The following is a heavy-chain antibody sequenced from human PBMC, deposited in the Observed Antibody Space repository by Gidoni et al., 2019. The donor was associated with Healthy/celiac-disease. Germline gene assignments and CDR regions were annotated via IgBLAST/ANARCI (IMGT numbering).Heavy chain of an antibody. D-gene: IGHD1-26*01. J-gene: IGHJ4*02. CDR3: AKVAWVGSFDY. CDR2: SSWNSGSI. CDR1: GFTFDDYA. Sequence: EVQLVESGGGLVQPGRSLRLTCAPSGFTFDDYAMPWVRQAPGKGLKGVSGSSWNSGSIGYADSVKGRFTISRDNAKNSLYLQMNSLRAEDTALYYCAKVAWVGSFDYWAREPWSPSPQ. V-gene: IGHV3-9*01.